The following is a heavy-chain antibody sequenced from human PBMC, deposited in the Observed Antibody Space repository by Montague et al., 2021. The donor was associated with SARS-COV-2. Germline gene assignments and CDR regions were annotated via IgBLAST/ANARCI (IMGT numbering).Heavy chain of an antibody. D-gene: IGHD3-10*01. Sequence: SETLSLTCTVSGGSISSYYWSWIRQPPGKGLEWIGYIYYSGSTNYNPSLKSRVTISVDASKNQFSLKLSSVTAADTAVYYCGRVKRGYYYGLGVSAHFDYWGQGTLVTVSS. V-gene: IGHV4-59*01. CDR1: GGSISSYY. CDR3: GRVKRGYYYGLGVSAHFDY. J-gene: IGHJ4*02. CDR2: IYYSGST.